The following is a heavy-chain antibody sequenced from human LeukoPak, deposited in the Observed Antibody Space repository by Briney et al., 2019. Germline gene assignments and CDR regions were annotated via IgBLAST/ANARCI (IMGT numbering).Heavy chain of an antibody. CDR3: ARATYYYDSSGYYWMGWFDP. V-gene: IGHV5-51*01. CDR2: IYPGDPDT. CDR1: GYSFTSYW. D-gene: IGHD3-22*01. Sequence: GESLKISCKGSGYSFTSYWIGWVRQMPGKGLEWMGIIYPGDPDTRYSPSFQGQATISADKSISTAYLQWSSLKASDTAMYHCARATYYYDSSGYYWMGWFDPWGQGTLVTVSS. J-gene: IGHJ5*02.